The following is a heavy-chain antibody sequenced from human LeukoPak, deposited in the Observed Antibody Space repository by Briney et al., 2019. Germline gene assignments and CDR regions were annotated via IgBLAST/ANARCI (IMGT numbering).Heavy chain of an antibody. CDR3: ARLGYCSSTSCEGVYYYGMDV. D-gene: IGHD2-2*01. Sequence: PSETLSLTCAVYGGSFSGYYWSWIRQPPGKGLEWIGEINHSGSTNYNPSLKSRVTISVDTSKNQFSLKLSSVTAAVTAVYYCARLGYCSSTSCEGVYYYGMDVWGQGTTVTVSS. V-gene: IGHV4-34*01. CDR2: INHSGST. CDR1: GGSFSGYY. J-gene: IGHJ6*02.